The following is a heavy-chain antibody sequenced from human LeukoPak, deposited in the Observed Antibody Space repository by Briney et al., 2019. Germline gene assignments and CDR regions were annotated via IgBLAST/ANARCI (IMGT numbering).Heavy chain of an antibody. D-gene: IGHD6-6*01. J-gene: IGHJ6*03. Sequence: PSETLSLTCTVSGGSISSSSYYWGWIRQPPGKGLEWIGSIYYSGSTYYNPSLKSRVTISVDTSKNQFSLKLSPVTAADTAVYYCARLGGSSSPVYYYYYYMAVWGKGTTVTVSS. CDR2: IYYSGST. CDR3: ARLGGSSSPVYYYYYYMAV. CDR1: GGSISSSSYY. V-gene: IGHV4-39*01.